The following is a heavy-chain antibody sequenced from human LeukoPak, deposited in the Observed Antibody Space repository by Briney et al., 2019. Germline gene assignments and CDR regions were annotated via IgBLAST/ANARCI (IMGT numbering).Heavy chain of an antibody. D-gene: IGHD3-22*01. Sequence: GASVKVSCKASGYTFTSYYMHWVRQAPGQGLEWMRIINPSGGSTSYAQKFQGRVTMTRDTSTSTVYIELSSLRSEDTAVYYCARSYYYDSSGYQYYFDYWGHGTLVTVSS. CDR3: ARSYYYDSSGYQYYFDY. CDR2: INPSGGST. CDR1: GYTFTSYY. J-gene: IGHJ4*01. V-gene: IGHV1-46*01.